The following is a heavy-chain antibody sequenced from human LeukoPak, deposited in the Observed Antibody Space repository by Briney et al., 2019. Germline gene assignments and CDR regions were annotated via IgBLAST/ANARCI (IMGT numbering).Heavy chain of an antibody. CDR3: ARVGITIFGVVPDY. Sequence: ASVKVSCKASGYTFTGYYMHWVRQAPGQGLEWMGWINPNSGGTNYAQKFQGRVTTTRDTSISTAYMELSRLRSDDTAVYYCARVGITIFGVVPDYWGQGTLVTVSS. CDR1: GYTFTGYY. V-gene: IGHV1-2*02. D-gene: IGHD3-3*01. J-gene: IGHJ4*02. CDR2: INPNSGGT.